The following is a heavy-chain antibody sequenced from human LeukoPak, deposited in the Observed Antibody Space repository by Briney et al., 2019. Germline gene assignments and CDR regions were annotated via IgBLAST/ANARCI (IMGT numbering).Heavy chain of an antibody. CDR2: IRGNGET. CDR1: GLSFSSFA. Sequence: GGSLRLSCAASGLSFSSFAMSWVRQGPARGLEWVSSIRGNGETSYADSVKGRFTLSSDSSRNTVYFQLNNLRVEDTAIYYCAKASWVSSTDAVRWGQGTLVTVSS. CDR3: AKASWVSSTDAVR. V-gene: IGHV3-23*01. J-gene: IGHJ4*02. D-gene: IGHD3-16*01.